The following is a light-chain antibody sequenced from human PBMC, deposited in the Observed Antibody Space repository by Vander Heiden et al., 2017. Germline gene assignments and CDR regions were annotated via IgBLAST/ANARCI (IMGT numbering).Light chain of an antibody. CDR1: QRVSSSY. CDR2: GAS. V-gene: IGKV3-20*01. CDR3: QQYGSSPWT. J-gene: IGKJ1*01. Sequence: EIVFTQSPGTLSSSPVDRAPLPCSARQRVSSSYLAWYQQKPGQAPRLLIYGASSRATGIPDRFSGSGSGTDFTLTISRLEPEDFAVYYCQQYGSSPWTFGQGTKVEIK.